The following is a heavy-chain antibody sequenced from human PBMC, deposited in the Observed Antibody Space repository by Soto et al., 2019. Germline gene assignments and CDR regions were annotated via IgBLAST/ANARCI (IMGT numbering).Heavy chain of an antibody. Sequence: QVQLQQSGPGLVKPSQTLSLTCAISGDSVSTISATWDWIRQSPSRGLEWLGRTYYRSKWEIDYAVPLRGGXTXSXXTANNQLSLQLSSVTPDDTAGYYCTRLIGNSWLDSWGQGILVTVSS. V-gene: IGHV6-1*01. J-gene: IGHJ5*01. D-gene: IGHD3-16*02. CDR2: TYYRSKWEI. CDR1: GDSVSTISAT. CDR3: TRLIGNSWLDS.